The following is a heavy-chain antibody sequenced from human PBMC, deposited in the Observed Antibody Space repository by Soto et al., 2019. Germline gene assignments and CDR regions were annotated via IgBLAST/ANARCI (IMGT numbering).Heavy chain of an antibody. D-gene: IGHD1-1*01. CDR2: LSYTGSP. V-gene: IGHV4-39*01. CDR1: AFSIRYLCYC. J-gene: IGHJ5*02. Sequence: SISCTFAAFSIRYLCYCWSRVPHTPGKGLEWIGSLSYTGSPSYNPSLKNRVTISVDTSKNQLSLKLDSVSAAETASYYCARLFWGTTGTPGRRVSWFEPWGKGTPVTVSS. CDR3: ARLFWGTTGTPGRRVSWFEP.